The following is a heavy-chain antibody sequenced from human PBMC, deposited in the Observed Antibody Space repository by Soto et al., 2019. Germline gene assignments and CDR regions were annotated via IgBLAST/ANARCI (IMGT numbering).Heavy chain of an antibody. CDR3: ARSRAADGTKFDY. CDR2: IYYSGST. D-gene: IGHD6-13*01. V-gene: IGHV4-31*03. CDR1: GGSISSGGYY. Sequence: SETLSLTCTVSGGSISSGGYYWSWIRQHPGKGLEWIGYIYYSGSTYYNPSLKSRVTISVDTSKNQFSLKLSSVTAADTAVYYCARSRAADGTKFDYWGQGTLVTVSS. J-gene: IGHJ4*02.